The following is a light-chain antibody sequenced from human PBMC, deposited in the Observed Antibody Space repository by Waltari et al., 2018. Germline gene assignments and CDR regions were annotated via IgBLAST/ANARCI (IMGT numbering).Light chain of an antibody. CDR1: NLRGYY. Sequence: SSELTQDPAVSVAMGQTVRITCQGNNLRGYYSSWYQQRPGQAPILVIYGKNSRPSGVPDRFSGSSSDNTASLTITGAQAEDEATYYCHSRDASGVGGSFGGGTKLTVL. V-gene: IGLV3-19*01. CDR2: GKN. J-gene: IGLJ2*01. CDR3: HSRDASGVGGS.